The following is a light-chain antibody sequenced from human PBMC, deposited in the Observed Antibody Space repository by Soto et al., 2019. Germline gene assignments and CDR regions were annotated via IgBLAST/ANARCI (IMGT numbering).Light chain of an antibody. Sequence: QSALTQPDSVSGSPGQSVAISCTAASSVIGNYNYVSWYQQRPGKVPKLIIHDVSDRPSGVSDRFSGSKSGNTASLTISGLQAEDEADYYCSSYTSTSTYVFGTGTKVTVL. J-gene: IGLJ1*01. CDR2: DVS. CDR3: SSYTSTSTYV. CDR1: SSVIGNYNY. V-gene: IGLV2-14*03.